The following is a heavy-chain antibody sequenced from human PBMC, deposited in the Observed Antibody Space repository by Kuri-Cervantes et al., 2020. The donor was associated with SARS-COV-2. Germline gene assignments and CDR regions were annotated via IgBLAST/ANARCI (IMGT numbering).Heavy chain of an antibody. Sequence: GGSLRLSCAASGFTFSGSAMHWVCQASGKGLEWVGRIRSKANSYATAYAASVKGRFTISRDDSKNTAYLQMNSLKTEDTAVYYCTRLYQSGTDYWGQGTLVTVSS. CDR3: TRLYQSGTDY. J-gene: IGHJ4*02. V-gene: IGHV3-73*01. CDR1: GFTFSGSA. CDR2: IRSKANSYAT. D-gene: IGHD1-1*01.